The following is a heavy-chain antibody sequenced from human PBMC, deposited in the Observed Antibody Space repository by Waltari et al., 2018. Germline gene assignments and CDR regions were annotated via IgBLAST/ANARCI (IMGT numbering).Heavy chain of an antibody. CDR3: ARDSNSSGRRGRYFDY. CDR1: GYTFTGYY. Sequence: QVQLVQSGAEVKKPGASVKVSCKASGYTFTGYYMHWVRQAPGQGLEWMGWINPKRGGTNYAQKLQGRVTMTRDTSISTAYMEVSRLRSDDTAVYYCARDSNSSGRRGRYFDYWGQGTLVTVSS. CDR2: INPKRGGT. V-gene: IGHV1-2*02. D-gene: IGHD6-19*01. J-gene: IGHJ4*02.